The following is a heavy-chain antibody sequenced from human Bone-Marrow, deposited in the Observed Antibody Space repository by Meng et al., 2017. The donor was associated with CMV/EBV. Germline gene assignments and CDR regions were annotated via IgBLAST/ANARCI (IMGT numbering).Heavy chain of an antibody. CDR3: ASKRIAARGFDY. CDR1: GFTVSSNY. Sequence: GESLKISCAASGFTVSSNYMSWVRQAPGKGLEWVSVIYSGGSTYYADFVKGRFTISRDNSKNTLYLQMNSLRAEDTAVYYCASKRIAARGFDYWGQGTLVTVSS. J-gene: IGHJ4*02. V-gene: IGHV3-53*01. D-gene: IGHD6-6*01. CDR2: IYSGGST.